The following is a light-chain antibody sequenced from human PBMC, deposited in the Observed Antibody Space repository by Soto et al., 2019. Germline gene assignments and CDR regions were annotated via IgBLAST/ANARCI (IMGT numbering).Light chain of an antibody. Sequence: QSVLTQPPSASGTPGQRVTISCSGSSSNIGSNTVTWYQHLPGAAPKLLVYNNNQRPSGVPDRFSGSKSDTSASLAISGLQFEDEAVYYCAAWDDSLSGPVFGGGTKLTVL. CDR3: AAWDDSLSGPV. V-gene: IGLV1-44*01. CDR1: SSNIGSNT. CDR2: NNN. J-gene: IGLJ3*02.